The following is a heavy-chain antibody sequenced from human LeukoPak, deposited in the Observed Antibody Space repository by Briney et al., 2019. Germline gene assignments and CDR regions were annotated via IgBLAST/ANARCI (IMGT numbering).Heavy chain of an antibody. CDR2: IYHSGST. V-gene: IGHV4-38-2*01. CDR3: ARRYIVGATFDY. CDR1: GYSISSGYY. J-gene: IGHJ4*02. D-gene: IGHD1-26*01. Sequence: SETLSLTCAVSGYSISSGYYWDWIRQPPGKGLEWIGSIYHSGSTYYNPSLKSRVTISVDTSKNQFSLKLSSVTAADTAVYYCARRYIVGATFDYWGQGTLVTVSS.